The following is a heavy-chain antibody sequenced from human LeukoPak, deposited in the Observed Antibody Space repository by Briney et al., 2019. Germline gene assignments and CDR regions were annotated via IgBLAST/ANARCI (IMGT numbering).Heavy chain of an antibody. D-gene: IGHD5-18*01. CDR2: IYYSGST. V-gene: IGHV4-31*03. Sequence: SQTPSLTCTVSGGSISSGGYYWSWIRQHPGQGLEWIGYIYYSGSTYYNPSLKSRVTISVDTSKNQFSLKLSSVTAADTAVYYCAGNRGYSYGQLDYWGQGTLVTVSS. J-gene: IGHJ4*02. CDR1: GGSISSGGYY. CDR3: AGNRGYSYGQLDY.